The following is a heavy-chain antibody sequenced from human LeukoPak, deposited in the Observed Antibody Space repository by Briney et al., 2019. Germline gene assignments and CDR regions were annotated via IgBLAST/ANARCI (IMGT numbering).Heavy chain of an antibody. D-gene: IGHD6-19*01. Sequence: PSETLSLTCTVSGGSISSSSYYWGWIRQPPGKGLEWIGSIYYSGSTYYNPSLKSRVTISVDTSKNQFSLKLSSVTAADTAVYYCAREGQQWLAYYYYYYMDVWGKGTTVTISS. V-gene: IGHV4-39*07. CDR1: GGSISSSSYY. CDR2: IYYSGST. J-gene: IGHJ6*03. CDR3: AREGQQWLAYYYYYYMDV.